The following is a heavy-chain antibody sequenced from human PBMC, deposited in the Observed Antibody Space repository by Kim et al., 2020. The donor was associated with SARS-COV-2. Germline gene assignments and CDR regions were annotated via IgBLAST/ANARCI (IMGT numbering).Heavy chain of an antibody. CDR2: IKSKTDGGTT. V-gene: IGHV3-15*01. CDR1: GFTFSNAW. Sequence: GGSLRLSCAASGFTFSNAWMSWVRQAPGKGLEWVGRIKSKTDGGTTDYAAPVKGRFTISRDDSKNTLYLQMNSLKTEDTAVYYCTIEYCSSTSCYGSRYYYYYSMDVWGQGTTVTVSS. CDR3: TIEYCSSTSCYGSRYYYYYSMDV. D-gene: IGHD2-2*01. J-gene: IGHJ6*02.